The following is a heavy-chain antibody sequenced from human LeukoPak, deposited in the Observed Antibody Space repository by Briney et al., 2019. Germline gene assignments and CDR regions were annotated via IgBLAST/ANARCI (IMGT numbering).Heavy chain of an antibody. CDR2: LSGSGAGT. D-gene: IGHD6-19*01. CDR1: GFTFSDYA. Sequence: GGSLRLSCAASGFTFSDYALGWVRQAPGRGLEWVATLSGSGAGTYYSDSVQGRFTISRDNSKNTLYLQMNSLRAEDTAVYYCAKDRYYSSGWTFYYFDYWGQGTLVTVSS. CDR3: AKDRYYSSGWTFYYFDY. V-gene: IGHV3-23*01. J-gene: IGHJ4*02.